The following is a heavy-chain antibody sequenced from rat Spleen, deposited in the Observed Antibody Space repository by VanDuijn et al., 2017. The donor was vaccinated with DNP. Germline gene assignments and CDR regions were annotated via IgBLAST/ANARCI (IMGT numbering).Heavy chain of an antibody. D-gene: IGHD4-3*01. CDR1: GFTFSDYN. J-gene: IGHJ2*01. CDR3: VRWNSGHFDY. V-gene: IGHV5-7*01. Sequence: EVQLVESGGGLVQPGRSLKLSCAASGFTFSDYNMAWVRQAPKKGLEWVSTISYDGKSTDYRDSVKGRFTVSRDNGKSTLYLQMDSLRSEDTATYYCVRWNSGHFDYWGQGVMVTVSS. CDR2: ISYDGKST.